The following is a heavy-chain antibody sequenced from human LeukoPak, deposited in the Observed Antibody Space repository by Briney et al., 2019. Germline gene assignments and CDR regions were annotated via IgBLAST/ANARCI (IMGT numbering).Heavy chain of an antibody. Sequence: SETLSLTCAVYGGSFSGYYWSWIRQPPGKGLEWIGEINHSGSTNYNPSLKSRVTISVDTSKNQFSLKLSSVTAADTAVYYCARACYDYVWGSYSSVYWFDPWGQGTLVTVSS. CDR1: GGSFSGYY. J-gene: IGHJ5*02. CDR2: INHSGST. V-gene: IGHV4-34*01. CDR3: ARACYDYVWGSYSSVYWFDP. D-gene: IGHD3-16*01.